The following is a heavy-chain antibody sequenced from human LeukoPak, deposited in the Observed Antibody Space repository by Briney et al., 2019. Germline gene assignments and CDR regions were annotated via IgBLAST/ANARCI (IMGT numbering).Heavy chain of an antibody. CDR3: AKTTMIRGVRESYYYYMDV. V-gene: IGHV3-66*01. J-gene: IGHJ6*03. CDR2: IYSDGST. CDR1: GFTFSSYA. Sequence: GGSLRLSCAASGFTFSSYAMHWVRQAPGKGLEWVAVIYSDGSTYYADSVKGRFTISRDNSKNTLYLQMNSLRAEDTAVYYCAKTTMIRGVRESYYYYMDVWGKGTTVTISS. D-gene: IGHD3-10*01.